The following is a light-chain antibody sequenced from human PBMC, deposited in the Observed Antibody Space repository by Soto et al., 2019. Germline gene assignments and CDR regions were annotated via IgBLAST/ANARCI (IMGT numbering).Light chain of an antibody. Sequence: IVLTQSPCTLSLSPGETSTLSCISIQIFSSNYLVLYQQKPGQAPRLLSHSASSRATGIPDRFSGSGSGTDFTLTISRLEPEDFAVYYCQQYSSSPLTFGGGTMV. CDR1: QIFSSNY. CDR2: SAS. CDR3: QQYSSSPLT. V-gene: IGKV3-20*01. J-gene: IGKJ4*01.